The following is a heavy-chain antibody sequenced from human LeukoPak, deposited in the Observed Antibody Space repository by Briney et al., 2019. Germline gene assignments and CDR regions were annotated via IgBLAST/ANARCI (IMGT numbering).Heavy chain of an antibody. D-gene: IGHD3-22*01. V-gene: IGHV1-8*01. Sequence: ASVKVSCKASGYTFTCYDINVVRQATGQGLEWMGWMNPNSGNTGYAQKFQDRVTMTRNTSISTAYMELSSLRSEDTAVYYCARGMGSGSYSAAYYFDYWGQGTLVTVSS. CDR3: ARGMGSGSYSAAYYFDY. CDR2: MNPNSGNT. J-gene: IGHJ4*02. CDR1: GYTFTCYD.